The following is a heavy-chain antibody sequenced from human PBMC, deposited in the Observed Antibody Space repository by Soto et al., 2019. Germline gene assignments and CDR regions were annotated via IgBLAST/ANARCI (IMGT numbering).Heavy chain of an antibody. Sequence: QVTLKESGPVLVKPTEPLTLTCTVSGFSLSNARMGVSWIRQPPGKALEWLAHIFSNDEKSYSTSLKSRLTISKDTSKSQVVLTMTNMDPVDTATYYCARFIAVAGTYWFDPWGQGTLVTVSS. CDR3: ARFIAVAGTYWFDP. V-gene: IGHV2-26*01. J-gene: IGHJ5*02. CDR2: IFSNDEK. CDR1: GFSLSNARMG. D-gene: IGHD6-19*01.